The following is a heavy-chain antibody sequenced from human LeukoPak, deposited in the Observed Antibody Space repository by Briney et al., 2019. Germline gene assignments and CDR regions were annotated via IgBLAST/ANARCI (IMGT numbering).Heavy chain of an antibody. CDR1: GGSFSGYY. CDR2: INHSGST. V-gene: IGHV4-34*01. D-gene: IGHD2-21*02. CDR3: ARGGVVVTD. Sequence: SETLSLTCAVYGGSFSGYYWSWIRQPPGKGLEWIGEINHSGSTNYNPSLKSRVTISVDTSKNQFSPKLSSVTAADTAVYYCARGGVVVTDWGQGTLVTVSS. J-gene: IGHJ4*02.